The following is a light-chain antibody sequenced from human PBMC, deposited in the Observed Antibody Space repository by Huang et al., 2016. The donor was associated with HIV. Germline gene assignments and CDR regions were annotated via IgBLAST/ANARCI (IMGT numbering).Light chain of an antibody. V-gene: IGKV3-20*01. CDR2: GAS. J-gene: IGKJ4*01. CDR1: QSVRSSS. CDR3: QQYGSSPLT. Sequence: IVLTQSPGTLSLSPGARATLSCRASQSVRSSSLAWYQQKPGQSPRLLIFGASNRATAIPDRFSGSGSATDFTLTISRLEPEDFAVYYCQQYGSSPLTFGGGTKVEIK.